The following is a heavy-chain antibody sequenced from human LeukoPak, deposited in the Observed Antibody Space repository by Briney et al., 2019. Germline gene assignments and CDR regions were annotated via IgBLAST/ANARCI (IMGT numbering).Heavy chain of an antibody. Sequence: ASVKVSCEVSGYTLTELSMHWVRQAPGKRLEWMGGFDPEDGETIYAQKFQGRVTMTEDTSTDTAYMELSSLRSEDTAVYYCATARLTMVRGVIIRADYYGMDVWGQGTAVTVSS. CDR3: ATARLTMVRGVIIRADYYGMDV. V-gene: IGHV1-24*01. J-gene: IGHJ6*02. CDR1: GYTLTELS. CDR2: FDPEDGET. D-gene: IGHD3-10*01.